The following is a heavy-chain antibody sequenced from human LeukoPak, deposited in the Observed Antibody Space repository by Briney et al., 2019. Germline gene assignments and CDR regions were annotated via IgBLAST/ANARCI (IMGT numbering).Heavy chain of an antibody. D-gene: IGHD3-10*01. CDR2: INPKSGGT. CDR1: GYTFTDYH. V-gene: IGHV1-2*02. J-gene: IGHJ4*02. Sequence: GASVKVSCRPSGYTFTDYHVHWVRQAPGQGLEWMGWINPKSGGTNIAPKFQGRVTMTRDTSISAAYMELSRLTSDDAAVYYCAREDGELSFPFQYWGQGTLVTVSS. CDR3: AREDGELSFPFQY.